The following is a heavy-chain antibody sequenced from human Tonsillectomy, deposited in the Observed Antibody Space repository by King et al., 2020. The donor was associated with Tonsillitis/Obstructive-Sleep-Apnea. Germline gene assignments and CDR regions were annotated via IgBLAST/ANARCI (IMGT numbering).Heavy chain of an antibody. CDR3: TRAVDGYNLGY. CDR1: GFTFSGSA. Sequence: VQLVESGGGLVQPGGSLKLSCAASGFTFSGSAMHWVRQASGKGLEWVGRIRSKANSYATAYAASVKDRFTISRDDSKNTAYLQMNSLKTEDTAVYYCTRAVDGYNLGYWGQGTLVTVSS. D-gene: IGHD5-24*01. V-gene: IGHV3-73*02. J-gene: IGHJ4*02. CDR2: IRSKANSYAT.